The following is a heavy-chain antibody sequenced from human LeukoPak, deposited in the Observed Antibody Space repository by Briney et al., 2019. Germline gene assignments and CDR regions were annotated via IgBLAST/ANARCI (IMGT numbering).Heavy chain of an antibody. CDR2: IYTSGST. V-gene: IGHV4-4*07. J-gene: IGHJ5*02. Sequence: NPSETLSLTCTVSGGSISSYYWSWLRQPAGKGLEWIGRIYTSGSTNYNPFLKGRVTMSVDTSKNQFSLKLSSVTAADTAVYYCARDGEEYCSSTSCYEAWFDPWGQGTLVTVSS. CDR1: GGSISSYY. D-gene: IGHD2-2*01. CDR3: ARDGEEYCSSTSCYEAWFDP.